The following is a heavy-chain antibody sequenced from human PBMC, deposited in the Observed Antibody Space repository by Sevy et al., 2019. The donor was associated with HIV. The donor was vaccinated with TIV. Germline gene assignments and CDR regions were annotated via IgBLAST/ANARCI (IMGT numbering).Heavy chain of an antibody. V-gene: IGHV3-33*01. Sequence: GGSLRLSCAASGFTFSSYGMHWVRQAPGKGLEWVAVIWYDGSNKYYADSVKGRFTISRDNSKNTLYLQMNSLRAEDTALYYCARDSDGRDYQFDYWGQGTLVTVSS. CDR2: IWYDGSNK. CDR3: ARDSDGRDYQFDY. CDR1: GFTFSSYG. J-gene: IGHJ4*02. D-gene: IGHD2-2*01.